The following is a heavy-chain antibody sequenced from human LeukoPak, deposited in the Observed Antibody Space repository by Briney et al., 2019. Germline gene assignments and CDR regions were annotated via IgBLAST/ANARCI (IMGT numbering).Heavy chain of an antibody. V-gene: IGHV3-30*03. J-gene: IGHJ4*02. CDR1: GFIFSSYG. D-gene: IGHD6-19*01. Sequence: PGGSLRLSCGASGFIFSSYGMHWVRQAPGKGLEWVAVISYDGSNKYYADSVKGRFTISRDNSKNTLYLQMNSLRAEDTAVYYCALKPGAVAGYFDYWGQGTLVTVSS. CDR3: ALKPGAVAGYFDY. CDR2: ISYDGSNK.